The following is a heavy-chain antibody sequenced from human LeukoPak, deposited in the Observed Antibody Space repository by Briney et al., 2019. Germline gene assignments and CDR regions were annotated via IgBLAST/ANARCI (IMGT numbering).Heavy chain of an antibody. CDR3: ARDVSSWAYYYYGVDV. V-gene: IGHV4-61*02. J-gene: IGHJ6*02. CDR2: IYTSGST. D-gene: IGHD6-13*01. Sequence: SQTLSLTCTVSGGSISSGSYYWSWLRQPAGKGLEWIGRIYTSGSTNYNPSLKSRVTISVDTSKNQFSLKLSSVTAADTAVYYCARDVSSWAYYYYGVDVWGQGTTVTVSS. CDR1: GGSISSGSYY.